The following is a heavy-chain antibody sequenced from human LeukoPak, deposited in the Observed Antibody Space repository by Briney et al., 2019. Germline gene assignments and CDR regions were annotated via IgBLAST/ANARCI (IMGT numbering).Heavy chain of an antibody. D-gene: IGHD5-18*01. Sequence: PSETLSLTCTVSGGSISSYYWSWIRQPPGKGLEWIGYIYYSGSTNYNPSLKSRVTISVDTSKNQFSLKLSSVTAADTAVYYCARGSWIQLLYFDYWGQGTLVTVSS. CDR3: ARGSWIQLLYFDY. J-gene: IGHJ4*02. CDR1: GGSISSYY. CDR2: IYYSGST. V-gene: IGHV4-59*01.